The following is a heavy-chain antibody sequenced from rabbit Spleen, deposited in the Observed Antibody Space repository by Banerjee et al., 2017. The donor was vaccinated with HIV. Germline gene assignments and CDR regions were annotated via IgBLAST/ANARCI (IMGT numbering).Heavy chain of an antibody. Sequence: QLKESGGGLVQPGGSLKLSCKASGFAFNSYYMSWVRQAPGKGLEWIGYIDPLFGSAYYASWVNGRFSISRENTQNTVSLQLNSLTAADTATYFCARDLAGVIGWNFNLWGPGTLVTVS. J-gene: IGHJ4*01. CDR1: GFAFNSYY. V-gene: IGHV1S7*01. CDR3: ARDLAGVIGWNFNL. CDR2: IDPLFGSA. D-gene: IGHD4-1*01.